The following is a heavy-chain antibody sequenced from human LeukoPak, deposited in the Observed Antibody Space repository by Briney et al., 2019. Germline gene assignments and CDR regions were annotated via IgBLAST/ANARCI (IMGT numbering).Heavy chain of an antibody. V-gene: IGHV3-7*01. D-gene: IGHD1-26*01. CDR2: IKEDGSEK. J-gene: IGHJ4*02. CDR1: GFTFNRDW. Sequence: GGSLRLSCTASGFTFNRDWTAWVRQAPGKGLEWVANIKEDGSEKNYVDSVKGRFTISRDNSKNTLYLQMNSLRAEDTAVYYCAKDSGSYASLDYWGQGTLVTVSS. CDR3: AKDSGSYASLDY.